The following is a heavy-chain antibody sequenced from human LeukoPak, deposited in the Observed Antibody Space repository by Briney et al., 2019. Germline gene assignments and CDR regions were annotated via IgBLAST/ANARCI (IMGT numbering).Heavy chain of an antibody. CDR2: IYPGDSDT. CDR3: ARPGYCSGGSCYGFDY. D-gene: IGHD2-15*01. V-gene: IGHV5-51*01. CDR1: GYSFFSYW. J-gene: IGHJ4*02. Sequence: GESLQISCKGSGYSFFSYWIGWVRQMPGKGLEWLGIIYPGDSDTRYSPSFQGQVTISADKSINTAYLQWSSLKASDTAMYYCARPGYCSGGSCYGFDYWGQGTLVTVSS.